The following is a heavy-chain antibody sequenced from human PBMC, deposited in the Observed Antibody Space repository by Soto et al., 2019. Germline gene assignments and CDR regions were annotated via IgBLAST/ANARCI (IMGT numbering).Heavy chain of an antibody. V-gene: IGHV4-31*03. Sequence: PSETLSLTCTVSGGSISSGGYYWSWIRQHPGKGLEWIGYIYYSGSTYYNPSLKSRVTISVDTSKNQFSLKLSSVTAADTAAYYCAREFLEWLSTPGWYFDLWGRGTLVTVSS. CDR1: GGSISSGGYY. CDR2: IYYSGST. D-gene: IGHD3-3*01. J-gene: IGHJ2*01. CDR3: AREFLEWLSTPGWYFDL.